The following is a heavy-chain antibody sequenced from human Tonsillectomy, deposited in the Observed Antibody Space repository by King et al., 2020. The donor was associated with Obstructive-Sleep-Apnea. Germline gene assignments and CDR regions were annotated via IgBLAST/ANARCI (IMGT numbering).Heavy chain of an antibody. J-gene: IGHJ4*02. CDR2: IYPDDSDT. CDR1: GYTFTNYW. CDR3: ARTNTYDRSGYYF. Sequence: VQLVESGAEVKKPGESLKISCKVSGYTFTNYWIAWVRQMPGKGLEWMGIIYPDDSDTRYSPSFQGQVTISADKSISTAYLQWSSLKASDTAMYYCARTNTYDRSGYYFWGQGTLVTVSS. V-gene: IGHV5-51*01. D-gene: IGHD3-22*01.